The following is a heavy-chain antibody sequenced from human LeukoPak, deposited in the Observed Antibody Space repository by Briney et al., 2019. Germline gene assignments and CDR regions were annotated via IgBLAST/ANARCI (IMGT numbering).Heavy chain of an antibody. Sequence: KPSKTLSLTCTVSGGSTSSYYWSWIRQPAGKGLEWIGRIYTSGSTNYNPSLKSRVTMSVDTSKNQFSLKLSSVTAADTAIYYCAKHYMGSSYNRALDYWGQGTLVTVSS. D-gene: IGHD3-10*01. CDR2: IYTSGST. J-gene: IGHJ4*02. CDR3: AKHYMGSSYNRALDY. CDR1: GGSTSSYY. V-gene: IGHV4-4*07.